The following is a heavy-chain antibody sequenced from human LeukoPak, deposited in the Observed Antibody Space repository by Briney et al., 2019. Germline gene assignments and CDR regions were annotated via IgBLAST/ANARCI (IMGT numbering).Heavy chain of an antibody. CDR3: ASGMGYYYDSSGYY. D-gene: IGHD3-22*01. V-gene: IGHV3-30*03. CDR2: ISYDGSKK. Sequence: PGGSLRLSCAASGFTFSRYGMHWVRQAPGKGLEWVAVISYDGSKKYYADSVKGRFTISRDNSKNTLYLQMNSLRAEDTAVYYCASGMGYYYDSSGYYWGQGTLVTVSS. CDR1: GFTFSRYG. J-gene: IGHJ4*02.